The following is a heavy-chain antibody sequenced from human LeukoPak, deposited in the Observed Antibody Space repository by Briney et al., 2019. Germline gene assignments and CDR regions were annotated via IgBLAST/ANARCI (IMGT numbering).Heavy chain of an antibody. CDR3: ARDSPNQYFDY. Sequence: SETLSLTCTVSGGSISSGGYYWSWIRQHPGKGLEWIGYIYYSGSTYYNPSLKSRVTISVDTSKNQFSLKLSSVTAADTAVYYCARDSPNQYFDYWGQGTLVTVSS. J-gene: IGHJ4*02. CDR1: GGSISSGGYY. V-gene: IGHV4-31*03. CDR2: IYYSGST.